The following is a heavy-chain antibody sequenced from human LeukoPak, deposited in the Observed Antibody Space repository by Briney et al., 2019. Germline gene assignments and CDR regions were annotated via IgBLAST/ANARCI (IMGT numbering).Heavy chain of an antibody. Sequence: SETLSLTCSVSGGSLKSYYWSWIRQPPGKGLEWIGYIYYSGSTNCNPSLKSRVTISVDTSKNQFSLKLSSVTAADTAVYYCASYQLLPDYYYGMDVWGQGTTVTVSS. CDR3: ASYQLLPDYYYGMDV. CDR2: IYYSGST. CDR1: GGSLKSYY. J-gene: IGHJ6*02. D-gene: IGHD2-2*01. V-gene: IGHV4-59*01.